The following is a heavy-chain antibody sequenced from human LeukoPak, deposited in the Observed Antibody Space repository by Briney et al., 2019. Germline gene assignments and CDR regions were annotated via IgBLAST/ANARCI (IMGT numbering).Heavy chain of an antibody. D-gene: IGHD1-14*01. CDR1: GFTFTRHG. CDR3: ARDITSHYFDY. Sequence: GGSLRLSWSASGFTFTRHGMHWVRQAPDKGLEWVAVIWYDGGDKYYADSVKGRFTISRDNSKNTLYLQMNSLRVEDTAVYYCARDITSHYFDYCGQGTLVTVSS. V-gene: IGHV3-33*01. J-gene: IGHJ4*02. CDR2: IWYDGGDK.